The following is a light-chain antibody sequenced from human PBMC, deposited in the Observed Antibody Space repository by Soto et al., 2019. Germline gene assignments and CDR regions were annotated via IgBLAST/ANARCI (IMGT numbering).Light chain of an antibody. CDR2: DAS. CDR1: SSDVGNYNP. Sequence: QSVLTQPASVSGSPGQSITISCTGTSSDVGNYNPVSWYQHHPGKAPKLIIYDASERPSGVSNRFSGSKSGNTASLTISGLQAEDEANYYCCSYAGSSTLIFGGGTQLTVL. V-gene: IGLV2-23*01. CDR3: CSYAGSSTLI. J-gene: IGLJ2*01.